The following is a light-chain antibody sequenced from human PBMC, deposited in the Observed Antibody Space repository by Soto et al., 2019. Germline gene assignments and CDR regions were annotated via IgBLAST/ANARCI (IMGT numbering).Light chain of an antibody. CDR2: EVS. CDR1: SSDIGGYNY. J-gene: IGLJ1*01. CDR3: SSFAGSNNFGV. Sequence: QSALTQPPSASGSPGQSVTISCTGTSSDIGGYNYVSWYQQHPGKAPKLMIFEVSKRPSGAPDRFSGSKSGNTASLTVSGLQAEDEADYYCSSFAGSNNFGVFGTGTKVTVL. V-gene: IGLV2-8*01.